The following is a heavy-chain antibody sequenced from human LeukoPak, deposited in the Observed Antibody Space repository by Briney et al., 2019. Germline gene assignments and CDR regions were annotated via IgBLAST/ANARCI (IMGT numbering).Heavy chain of an antibody. Sequence: GGSLRLSCVGSGFTFSSHAMSWVRQAPEKGLEWVSGIYESGQTTHYADSVKGRFTISRDNSKNTLYLQLNSLRAEDTAVYYCASHSSGYYYEIDYWGQGTLVTVSS. CDR1: GFTFSSHA. V-gene: IGHV3-23*01. J-gene: IGHJ4*02. D-gene: IGHD3-22*01. CDR3: ASHSSGYYYEIDY. CDR2: IYESGQTT.